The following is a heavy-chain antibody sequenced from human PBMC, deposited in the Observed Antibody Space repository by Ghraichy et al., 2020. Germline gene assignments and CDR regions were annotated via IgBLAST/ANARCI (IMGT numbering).Heavy chain of an antibody. D-gene: IGHD1-26*01. Sequence: GGSLRLSCAASGFTFSSYWMSWVRQAPGKGLEWVANIKKDGSEKYYVDSVKGRFTISRDNAKNSLYLQMNSLRAEDTAVYYCARVREGARAEYFQHWGQGTLVTVSS. CDR3: ARVREGARAEYFQH. V-gene: IGHV3-7*03. CDR1: GFTFSSYW. CDR2: IKKDGSEK. J-gene: IGHJ1*01.